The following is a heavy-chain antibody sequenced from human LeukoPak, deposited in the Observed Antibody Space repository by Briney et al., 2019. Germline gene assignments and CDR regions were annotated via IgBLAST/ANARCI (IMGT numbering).Heavy chain of an antibody. V-gene: IGHV3-23*01. CDR1: GFTFSSYA. J-gene: IGHJ6*02. Sequence: GGSLRPSCAASGFTFSSYAMSWVRQAPGKGLEWVSAISGSGGSTYYADSVKGRFTISRDNSKNTLYLQMNSLRAEDTAVYYCAKVRFLEWPDPGYYGMDVWGQGTTVTVSS. CDR3: AKVRFLEWPDPGYYGMDV. CDR2: ISGSGGST. D-gene: IGHD3-3*01.